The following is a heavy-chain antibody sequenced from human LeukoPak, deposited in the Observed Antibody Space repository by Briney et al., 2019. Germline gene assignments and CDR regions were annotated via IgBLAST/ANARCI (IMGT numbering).Heavy chain of an antibody. Sequence: PGRSLRLSCAASGFTLSTYDMHWVRQVTGEALEWVSMIYEAGNTYYTGSVKGRFAISRENAKNSLYLQMHGLTAGDTAVYYCAREMSGSNDAFDIWGPGTMVTVSS. J-gene: IGHJ3*02. CDR3: AREMSGSNDAFDI. V-gene: IGHV3-13*01. CDR1: GFTLSTYD. CDR2: IYEAGNT. D-gene: IGHD3-10*01.